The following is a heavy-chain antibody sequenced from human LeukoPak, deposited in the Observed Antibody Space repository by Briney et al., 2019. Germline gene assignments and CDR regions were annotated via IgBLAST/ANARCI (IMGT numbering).Heavy chain of an antibody. CDR1: GYTFTSYG. V-gene: IGHV1-18*01. CDR3: ARVSGDIVVVPAAIPVPNDAFDI. J-gene: IGHJ3*02. CDR2: ISAYNGNT. D-gene: IGHD2-2*02. Sequence: ASVKVSCKASGYTFTSYGISWVRQAPGQGLEWMGWISAYNGNTNYAQKLQGRVTMTTDTSTSTAYMELRSLRSEDTAVYYCARVSGDIVVVPAAIPVPNDAFDIWGQGTMVTVSS.